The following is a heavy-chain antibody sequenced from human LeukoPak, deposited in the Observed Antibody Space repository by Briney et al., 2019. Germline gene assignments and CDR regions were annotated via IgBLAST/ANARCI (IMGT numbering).Heavy chain of an antibody. J-gene: IGHJ4*02. CDR1: GFTFSNAW. V-gene: IGHV3-15*01. Sequence: PGGSLRLSCAASGFTFSNAWMIWVRQAPGKGLERVARVKSKRDGGTIDYAAPVKGRFTISRDDSKDTLYLQMNSLEIEDAAVYYCTTVGSAWNFDYWGQGTLVTVSS. D-gene: IGHD6-25*01. CDR3: TTVGSAWNFDY. CDR2: VKSKRDGGTI.